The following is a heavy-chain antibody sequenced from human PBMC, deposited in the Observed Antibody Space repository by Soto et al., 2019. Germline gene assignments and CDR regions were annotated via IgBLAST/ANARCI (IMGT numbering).Heavy chain of an antibody. CDR2: TRNKANSYTT. J-gene: IGHJ3*02. V-gene: IGHV3-72*01. CDR3: ARVSGRHDAFDI. D-gene: IGHD7-27*01. CDR1: GLTFSDHY. Sequence: GGSLRLSCASSGLTFSDHYMDWVRQAPGKGLEWVGRTRNKANSYTTEYAASVKGRFTIPRDDSKNSLYLQMNSLKTEDTAVYYCARVSGRHDAFDIWGQGTMVTVSS.